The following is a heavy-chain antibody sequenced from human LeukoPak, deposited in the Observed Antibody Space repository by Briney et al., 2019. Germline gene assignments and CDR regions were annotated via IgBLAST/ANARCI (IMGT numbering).Heavy chain of an antibody. J-gene: IGHJ4*02. Sequence: GGSLRLSCAASGFTFSSYAMHWVRQAPGKGLEWVAVISYDGSNKYYADSVKGRFTISRDNSKNTLYLQMNSLRVEDTAVYYCAKGPDPDYWGQGTLVTVSS. CDR2: ISYDGSNK. CDR3: AKGPDPDY. V-gene: IGHV3-30-3*01. CDR1: GFTFSSYA.